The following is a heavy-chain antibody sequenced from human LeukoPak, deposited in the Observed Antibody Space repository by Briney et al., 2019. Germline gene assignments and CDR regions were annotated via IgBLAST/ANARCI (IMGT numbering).Heavy chain of an antibody. D-gene: IGHD1-20*01. V-gene: IGHV3-21*05. Sequence: PGGSLRLSCVASGLTFSSYSMNWVRQAPGKGLEWTSYISGSSAVILYADSVKGRFTISRDTSKDTMYLQLNSLRPEDTAVYYCVRVISGTPNWFDPWGQGTLVTVSS. CDR1: GLTFSSYS. CDR2: ISGSSAVI. J-gene: IGHJ5*02. CDR3: VRVISGTPNWFDP.